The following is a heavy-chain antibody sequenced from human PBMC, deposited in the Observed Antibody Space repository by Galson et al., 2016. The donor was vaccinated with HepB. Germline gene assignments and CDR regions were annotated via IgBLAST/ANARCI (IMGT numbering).Heavy chain of an antibody. CDR3: ARWSSSSVYSYGNPIDY. V-gene: IGHV3-33*01. CDR2: IKSGGRQT. CDR1: GFSFSRFG. D-gene: IGHD6-6*01. Sequence: SLRLSCAASGFSFSRFGMHWVRRAPGKGLEWVAYIKSGGRQTFYPDSVKGRFTISRDNAKNSPYLQMNSLRAEDTAVYYCARWSSSSVYSYGNPIDYWGQGTLVTVSS. J-gene: IGHJ4*02.